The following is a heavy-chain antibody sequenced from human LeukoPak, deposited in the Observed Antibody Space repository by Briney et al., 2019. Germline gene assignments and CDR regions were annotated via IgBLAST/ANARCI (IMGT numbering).Heavy chain of an antibody. V-gene: IGHV3-53*01. J-gene: IGHJ5*02. CDR1: GFTVSRNY. CDR3: AKSATGTTSNWFDP. Sequence: ETGGSLRLSCAASGFTVSRNYMNWVRQAPGKGLEWVSVIYSGGSTYYTDSVKGRFTISRDNSKNTLYLQMNSLRAEDTAVYYCAKSATGTTSNWFDPWGQGTLVTVSS. CDR2: IYSGGST. D-gene: IGHD1-7*01.